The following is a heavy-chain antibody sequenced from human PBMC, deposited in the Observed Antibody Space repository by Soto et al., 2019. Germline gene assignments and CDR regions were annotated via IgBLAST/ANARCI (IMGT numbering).Heavy chain of an antibody. D-gene: IGHD2-15*01. J-gene: IGHJ3*02. CDR1: GGTFSSYA. CDR2: IIPIFGTA. CDR3: ARDLPECSGGSCYSGAFDI. V-gene: IGHV1-69*13. Sequence: ASVKVFCKASGGTFSSYAISWVRQAPGQGLEWMGGIIPIFGTANYAQKFQGRVTITADESTSTAYMELSSLRSEDTAVYYCARDLPECSGGSCYSGAFDIWGQGTMVTVSS.